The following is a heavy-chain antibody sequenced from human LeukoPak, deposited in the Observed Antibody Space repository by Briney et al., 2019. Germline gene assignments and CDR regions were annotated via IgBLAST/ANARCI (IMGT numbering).Heavy chain of an antibody. CDR3: ARDGRGSSWYFNYFDY. J-gene: IGHJ4*02. D-gene: IGHD6-13*01. V-gene: IGHV3-48*01. Sequence: GGSLRLSCAASGFTFSSYSMNWVRQAPGKGLEWVSYISSSSSTIYYADSVKGRFTISRDNAKNTLYLQMNSLRAEDTAVYYCARDGRGSSWYFNYFDYWGQGTLVTVSS. CDR2: ISSSSSTI. CDR1: GFTFSSYS.